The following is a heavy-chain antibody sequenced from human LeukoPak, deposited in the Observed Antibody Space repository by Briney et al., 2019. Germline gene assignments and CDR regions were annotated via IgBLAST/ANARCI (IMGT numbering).Heavy chain of an antibody. Sequence: SGGSLRLSCAASGFTFSSYWMHWVRQAPGKGLVWVSRINSDGSSTSYADSVKGRFTISRDNAKNTLYLQMNSLRAEDTAVYYCAKSRDGYNFYFDYWGQGTLVTVSS. D-gene: IGHD5-24*01. CDR3: AKSRDGYNFYFDY. J-gene: IGHJ4*02. CDR2: INSDGSST. CDR1: GFTFSSYW. V-gene: IGHV3-74*01.